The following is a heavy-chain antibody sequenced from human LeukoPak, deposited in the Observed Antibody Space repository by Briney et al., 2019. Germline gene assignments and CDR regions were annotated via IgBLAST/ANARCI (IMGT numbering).Heavy chain of an antibody. CDR3: AKGYTFGPNWFDP. Sequence: GGSLRLSCAASGFTFSSYAMSWVRQAPGKGLEWVSAISGSDGGTYYADSVKGRFTISRDNSKNMLSLQMNTLRAEDTAICYCAKGYTFGPNWFDPWGQGTLVTVSS. CDR2: ISGSDGGT. V-gene: IGHV3-23*01. CDR1: GFTFSSYA. D-gene: IGHD5-18*01. J-gene: IGHJ5*02.